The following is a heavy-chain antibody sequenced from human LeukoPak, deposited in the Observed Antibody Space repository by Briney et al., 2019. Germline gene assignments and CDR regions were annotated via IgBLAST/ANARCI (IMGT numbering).Heavy chain of an antibody. Sequence: GGSLRLSCAASGFTFSSYGMHWVRQAPGKGLEWVAFIRYDGRNKYYADSAKGRFTISRDNSKHTLYLQMNSLRTEDTAVYYCAKLDCSGGSCYSEVDYWGQGTVVTVSS. V-gene: IGHV3-30*02. CDR2: IRYDGRNK. J-gene: IGHJ4*02. D-gene: IGHD2-15*01. CDR1: GFTFSSYG. CDR3: AKLDCSGGSCYSEVDY.